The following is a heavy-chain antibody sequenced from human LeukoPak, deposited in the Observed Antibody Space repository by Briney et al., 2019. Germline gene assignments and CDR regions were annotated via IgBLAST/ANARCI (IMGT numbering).Heavy chain of an antibody. J-gene: IGHJ4*02. D-gene: IGHD5-12*01. Sequence: SETLSLTCAVYGESFSGYFWNWIRQPPWKGLEWIGEINHSGSTSNHNPSLKSRVTMSVDTSKNQFSLKLSSVTAADTAVYYCARKSGYARDYWGQGNLVTVSS. CDR3: ARKSGYARDY. CDR1: GESFSGYF. CDR2: INHSGSTS. V-gene: IGHV4-34*01.